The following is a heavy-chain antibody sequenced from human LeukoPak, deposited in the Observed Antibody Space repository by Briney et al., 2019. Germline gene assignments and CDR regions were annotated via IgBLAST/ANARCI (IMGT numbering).Heavy chain of an antibody. CDR1: GFTFSRFG. D-gene: IGHD5-12*01. V-gene: IGHV3-30*03. Sequence: GGSLRLSCAASGFTFSRFGMHWVRQAPGKGLEWVAVISYDGSNKYYADFLKGRFTISRDNSKNTLSLQMNSLRAEDTAVYYCARDQGRNSGYDYRFDYWGQGTLVTVSS. CDR2: ISYDGSNK. J-gene: IGHJ4*02. CDR3: ARDQGRNSGYDYRFDY.